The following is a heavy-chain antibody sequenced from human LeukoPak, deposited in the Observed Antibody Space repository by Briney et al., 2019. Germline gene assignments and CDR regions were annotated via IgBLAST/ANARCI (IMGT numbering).Heavy chain of an antibody. V-gene: IGHV1-2*02. CDR1: GYTFTGYY. CDR3: ARDGRYSNSWPDY. CDR2: INPNSGGT. J-gene: IGHJ4*02. Sequence: ASVKVSCKASGYTFTGYYMHWVRQAPGQGLEWMGWINPNSGGTNYAQKFQGRVTMTRDTSISTAYMELSRLRSDDTALYYCARDGRYSNSWPDYWGQGTLVTVSS. D-gene: IGHD6-13*01.